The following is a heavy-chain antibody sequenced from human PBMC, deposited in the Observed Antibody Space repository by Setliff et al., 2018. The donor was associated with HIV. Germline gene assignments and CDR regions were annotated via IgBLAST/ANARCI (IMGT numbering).Heavy chain of an antibody. CDR2: INQSGIT. V-gene: IGHV4-34*01. Sequence: PSETLSLTCAVYGGSFSGYYWTWIRQCPGEGLEWIGEINQSGITNYNPSLKSRLTISVDTSKNQFSLRLTSVTAADTAIYFCARGQTTTTLSTLRGRSFDIWGQGTMVTVSS. CDR3: ARGQTTTTLSTLRGRSFDI. J-gene: IGHJ3*02. D-gene: IGHD4-4*01. CDR1: GGSFSGYY.